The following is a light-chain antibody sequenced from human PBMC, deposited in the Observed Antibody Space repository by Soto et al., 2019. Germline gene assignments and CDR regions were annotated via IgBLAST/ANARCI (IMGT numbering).Light chain of an antibody. V-gene: IGLV1-40*01. CDR3: QSYDSTLSGRV. J-gene: IGLJ3*02. CDR2: GNN. CDR1: GAGYD. Sequence: QSALTQPPSVSGAPGQTVTISCIGAGYDIHCYQQLPGTAPKVLIYGNNNRHSGVHDRFSGSKSVTSAALAITGLQAEDEADYYCQSYDSTLSGRVFGGGTKLTVL.